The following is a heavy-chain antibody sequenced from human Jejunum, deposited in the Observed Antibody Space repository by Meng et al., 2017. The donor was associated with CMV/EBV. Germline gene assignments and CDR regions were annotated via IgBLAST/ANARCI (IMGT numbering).Heavy chain of an antibody. D-gene: IGHD7-27*01. J-gene: IGHJ4*02. CDR1: GFSFSSYW. CDR2: IKQDGSER. CDR3: AMWGRNWGQDY. Sequence: EVQLVESGGGLVQPGGSLRLSCVASGFSFSSYWMSWARQAPGKGLEWVATIKQDGSERAYVDSVKGRFTISRDNTKNSLYLQMNTVRAEDTAIYYCAMWGRNWGQDYWGQGALVTVSS. V-gene: IGHV3-7*01.